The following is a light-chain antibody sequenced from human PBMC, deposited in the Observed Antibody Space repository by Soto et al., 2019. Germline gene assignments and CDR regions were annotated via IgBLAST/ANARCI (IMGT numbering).Light chain of an antibody. V-gene: IGKV3-15*01. Sequence: EVGMTQSPATLSVSPGERATLSCRASQSVSSNLAWYQQKPGQTPRLLMYGASTRATGIPARFSGSGSGTEFTLTISSLQSEAFEVYYCQQDHKWPQFTFGGGTKVDIX. CDR2: GAS. CDR1: QSVSSN. J-gene: IGKJ4*02. CDR3: QQDHKWPQFT.